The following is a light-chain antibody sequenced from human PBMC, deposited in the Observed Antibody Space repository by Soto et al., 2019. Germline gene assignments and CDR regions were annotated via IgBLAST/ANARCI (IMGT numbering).Light chain of an antibody. CDR2: GAS. J-gene: IGKJ5*01. CDR1: QSINSF. CDR3: QQRSNWPPIT. V-gene: IGKV3-11*01. Sequence: EIVLTQSPGTLSLSPGEGATLSCRASQSINSFLAWYQQRRGQAPRLLIHGASNRATGIPARFSGSGSGTDFTLTISSLEPEDFAVYYCQQRSNWPPITFGQGTRLENK.